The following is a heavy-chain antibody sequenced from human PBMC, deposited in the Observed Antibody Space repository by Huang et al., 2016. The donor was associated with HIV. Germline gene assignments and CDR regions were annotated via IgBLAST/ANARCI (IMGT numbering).Heavy chain of an antibody. J-gene: IGHJ3*02. D-gene: IGHD2-2*01. CDR1: GYTFTSYG. CDR3: ARDSPLLGVVIVVVPTAPNAFDI. Sequence: QVQLVQSGVEVKKPGASVKVSCKASGYTFTSYGISWVRQAPGQGLDGMGLSSSYNGCTNYAQTVQGRVTMTTDTSTSTAYMELRSLRSDDTAVYYCARDSPLLGVVIVVVPTAPNAFDIWGQGTMVTVSS. CDR2: SSSYNGCT. V-gene: IGHV1-18*01.